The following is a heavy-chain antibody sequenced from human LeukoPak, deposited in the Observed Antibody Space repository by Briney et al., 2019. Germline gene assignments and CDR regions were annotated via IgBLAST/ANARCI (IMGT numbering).Heavy chain of an antibody. CDR2: IRYDGSNK. D-gene: IGHD2-2*01. CDR1: GFTFSSYA. Sequence: GGSLRLSCAASGFTFSSYAMSWVRQAPGKGLEWVAFIRYDGSNKYYADSVKGRFTISRDNSKNTLYLQMNSLRAEDTAVYYCAKALPVLRVVPPDYWGQGTLVTVSS. J-gene: IGHJ4*02. CDR3: AKALPVLRVVPPDY. V-gene: IGHV3-30*02.